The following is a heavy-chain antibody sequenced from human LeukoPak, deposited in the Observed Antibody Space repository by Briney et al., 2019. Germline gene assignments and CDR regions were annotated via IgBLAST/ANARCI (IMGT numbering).Heavy chain of an antibody. CDR2: IYYSGST. CDR3: AVTYYYDSSGYPTFDY. V-gene: IGHV4-59*01. D-gene: IGHD3-22*01. CDR1: GGSISSYY. J-gene: IGHJ4*02. Sequence: SETLSLTCTVSGGSISSYYWSWIRQPPGKGLEWIGYIYYSGSTNYNPSLKSRVTISVDTSRNQFSLKLSSVTAADTAVYYCAVTYYYDSSGYPTFDYWGQGTLVTVSS.